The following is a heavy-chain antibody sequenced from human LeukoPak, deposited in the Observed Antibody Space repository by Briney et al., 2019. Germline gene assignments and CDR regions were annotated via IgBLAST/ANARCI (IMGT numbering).Heavy chain of an antibody. V-gene: IGHV3-21*01. Sequence: GGSLRLSCAASGFSFSSYSMNWVRQAPGKGLEWVSSISSSKSYIFYADSVKGRYTISRDNAKNSLYLEMTSLRAEDTAVYYCASGSPAGDYWGQGTLVTVSS. D-gene: IGHD1-26*01. CDR1: GFSFSSYS. CDR2: ISSSKSYI. J-gene: IGHJ4*02. CDR3: ASGSPAGDY.